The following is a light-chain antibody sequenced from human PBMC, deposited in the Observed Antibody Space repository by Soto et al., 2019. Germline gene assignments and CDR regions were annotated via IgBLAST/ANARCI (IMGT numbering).Light chain of an antibody. CDR1: QSVLYSSNNKNY. J-gene: IGKJ4*01. Sequence: DIVMTQSPDSLAVSLGERATINCKSSQSVLYSSNNKNYLAWYQQKPGQPPKLLIYWASTRESGVPDRFSGSGSGTDFTLTISSLQAEDVAVYYCQQYYSTLLTFGGGTKFEIK. V-gene: IGKV4-1*01. CDR3: QQYYSTLLT. CDR2: WAS.